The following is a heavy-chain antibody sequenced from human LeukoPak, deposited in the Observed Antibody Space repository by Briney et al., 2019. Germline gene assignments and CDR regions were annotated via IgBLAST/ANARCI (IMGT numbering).Heavy chain of an antibody. CDR1: GGSISSSSYY. D-gene: IGHD2-2*01. CDR2: IYYSGST. CDR3: ARDNRRGYCSSTSCYSLGWFDP. V-gene: IGHV4-61*01. J-gene: IGHJ5*02. Sequence: SETLSLTCTVSGGSISSSSYYWGWIRQPPGKGLEWIGYIYYSGSTNYNPSLKSRVTISVDTSKNQFSLKLSSVTAADTAVYYCARDNRRGYCSSTSCYSLGWFDPWGQGTLVTVSS.